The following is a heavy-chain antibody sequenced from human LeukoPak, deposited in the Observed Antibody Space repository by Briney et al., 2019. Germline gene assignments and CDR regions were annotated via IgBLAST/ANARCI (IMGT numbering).Heavy chain of an antibody. CDR2: IIPIFGTA. CDR3: ARDPAAGTGVTDY. J-gene: IGHJ4*02. CDR1: GGTFSSYA. Sequence: SVKVSCKASGGTFSSYAISWVRQAPGQGLEWMGGIIPIFGTANYAQKFQGRVTITADESTSTAYMELSSLRSEDTAVYYCARDPAAGTGVTDYWGQGTLVTVSS. V-gene: IGHV1-69*13. D-gene: IGHD4-23*01.